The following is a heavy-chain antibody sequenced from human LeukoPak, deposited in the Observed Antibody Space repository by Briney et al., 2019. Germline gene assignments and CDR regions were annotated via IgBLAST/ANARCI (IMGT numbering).Heavy chain of an antibody. D-gene: IGHD3-10*01. CDR1: GGSISSSSYY. Sequence: PSETLSLTCTVSGGSISSSSYYWGWIRQPPGKGLEWIGSIYYSGSTYYNPSLKSRVTISVDTSKNQFSLKLSSVTAADTAVYYCARGRYDSGYFDYWGQGTLVTVSS. CDR2: IYYSGST. J-gene: IGHJ4*02. CDR3: ARGRYDSGYFDY. V-gene: IGHV4-39*07.